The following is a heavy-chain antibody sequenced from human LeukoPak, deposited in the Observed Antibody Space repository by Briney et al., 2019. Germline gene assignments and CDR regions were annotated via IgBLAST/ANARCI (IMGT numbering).Heavy chain of an antibody. D-gene: IGHD3-9*01. CDR2: INHSGST. CDR3: ARATSYYDILTGYRELHH. Sequence: SETLSLTCAVYGGSFSGYYWSWIRQPPGKGLEWIGEINHSGSTNYNPSLKSRVTISVDTSKNQFSLKLSSVTAADTAVYYCARATSYYDILTGYRELHHWGQGTMVTVSS. CDR1: GGSFSGYY. V-gene: IGHV4-34*01. J-gene: IGHJ3*01.